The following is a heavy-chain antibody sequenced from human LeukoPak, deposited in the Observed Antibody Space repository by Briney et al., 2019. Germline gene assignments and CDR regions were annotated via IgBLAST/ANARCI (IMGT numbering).Heavy chain of an antibody. CDR2: IWYDGSNK. D-gene: IGHD6-19*01. CDR1: GFTFSIYA. V-gene: IGHV3-33*08. CDR3: AGVVHSSGWYEIDP. Sequence: PGGSLRLSCAASGFTFSIYAMTWVRQAPGKGLEWVAVIWYDGSNKYYADSVKGRFTISRDNSKNTLYLQMNSLRAEDTAVYYCAGVVHSSGWYEIDPWGQGTLVTVSS. J-gene: IGHJ5*02.